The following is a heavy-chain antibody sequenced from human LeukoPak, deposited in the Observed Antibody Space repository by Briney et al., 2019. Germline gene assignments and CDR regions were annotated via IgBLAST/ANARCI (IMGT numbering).Heavy chain of an antibody. CDR2: IYYSGST. CDR3: ARQLVATGIDY. J-gene: IGHJ4*02. D-gene: IGHD5-12*01. Sequence: PSETLSLTCTVSGGSISSYYWSWIRQPPGKGLEWIGYIYYSGSTNYNPSLKSRVTISVDTSKNQFSLKLSSVTAADTAVYYCARQLVATGIDYWGQGTLVTDSS. CDR1: GGSISSYY. V-gene: IGHV4-59*08.